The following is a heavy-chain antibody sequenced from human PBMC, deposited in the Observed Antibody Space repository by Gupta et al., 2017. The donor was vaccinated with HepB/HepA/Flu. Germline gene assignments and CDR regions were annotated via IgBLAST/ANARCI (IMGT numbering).Heavy chain of an antibody. CDR3: AKTATDYFYHYMDV. Sequence: GPGLVKPSETLSLTCTVSGGSISSSSYHWGWVRQPPGKGLEWIGTMYYSGSRNYNPSLKGRVTISLDTSKNQFSLKLSSVTAADTAVYYCAKTATDYFYHYMDVWGRGTTVTVSS. CDR2: MYYSGSR. J-gene: IGHJ6*03. V-gene: IGHV4-39*01. CDR1: GGSISSSSYH. D-gene: IGHD5-24*01.